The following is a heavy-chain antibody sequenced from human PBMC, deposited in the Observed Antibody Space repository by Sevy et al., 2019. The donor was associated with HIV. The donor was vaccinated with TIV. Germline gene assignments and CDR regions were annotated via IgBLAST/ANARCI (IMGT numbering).Heavy chain of an antibody. CDR3: ARTTVTTLSTARNNWFDP. V-gene: IGHV4-31*03. CDR2: IYYTGTT. Sequence: SETLSLTCTVSSDSINNGDYYWSWIRQHPGKGLEWIGMIYYTGTTYYNPSLKSRLRISVERSENTLSLSLRSVTAADTAVYYCARTTVTTLSTARNNWFDPWGQGTLVTVSS. J-gene: IGHJ5*01. D-gene: IGHD4-4*01. CDR1: SDSINNGDYY.